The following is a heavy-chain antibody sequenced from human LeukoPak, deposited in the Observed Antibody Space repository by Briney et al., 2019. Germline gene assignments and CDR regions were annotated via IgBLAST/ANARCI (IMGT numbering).Heavy chain of an antibody. CDR1: GYTFTSYG. V-gene: IGHV1-18*04. CDR3: ARENQQLVRDAFDI. D-gene: IGHD6-13*01. CDR2: ISAYNGNT. J-gene: IGHJ3*02. Sequence: GASVKVSCKASGYTFTSYGISWVRQAPGQGLEWMGWISAYNGNTNYAQKLQGRVTMTTDTSTSTAYMELRSLRSDDTAVYYCARENQQLVRDAFDIWGQATMVTVSS.